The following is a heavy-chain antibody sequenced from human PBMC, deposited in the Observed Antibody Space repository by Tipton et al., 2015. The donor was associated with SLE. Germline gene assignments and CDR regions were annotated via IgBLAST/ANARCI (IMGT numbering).Heavy chain of an antibody. D-gene: IGHD2-15*01. CDR3: AGGWQDYCSGGTCYALDY. CDR1: GGTSRDYF. Sequence: TLSLTCAVYGGTSRDYFWSWIRQPPGKGLEWIGEVSHRGTTNYNPSLDSRVTISLDRFNNQFTLKMTSVTAADTAVYYCAGGWQDYCSGGTCYALDYWGQGKLVTVSS. J-gene: IGHJ4*02. V-gene: IGHV4-34*01. CDR2: VSHRGTT.